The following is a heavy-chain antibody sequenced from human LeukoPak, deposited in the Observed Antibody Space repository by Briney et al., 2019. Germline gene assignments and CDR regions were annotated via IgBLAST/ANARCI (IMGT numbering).Heavy chain of an antibody. CDR3: ARGVYSIDY. CDR2: IREDGTEI. D-gene: IGHD2-15*01. CDR1: RFTFSSHW. Sequence: GGSLRLSCAASRFTFSSHWMNWVRQAPGKGLEWVANIREDGTEIYYMDSVKGRFTISRDNAKNSLYLQMYSLRAEDTAVYYCARGVYSIDYWGQGTLVTVSS. V-gene: IGHV3-7*01. J-gene: IGHJ4*02.